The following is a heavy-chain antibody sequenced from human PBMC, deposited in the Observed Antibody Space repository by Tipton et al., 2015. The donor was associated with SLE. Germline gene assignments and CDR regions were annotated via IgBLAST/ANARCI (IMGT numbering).Heavy chain of an antibody. CDR2: IYYSGTT. CDR1: SGSISGSTHH. D-gene: IGHD6-6*01. J-gene: IGHJ4*02. CDR3: ARERSSSVEY. V-gene: IGHV4-39*07. Sequence: TLSLTCTVSSGSISGSTHHWGWIRPPPGKGLEWIGSIYYSGTTYYKPSLKSRVTIPVDTSKNQFSLNLSSVTAADTAVYYCARERSSSVEYWGQGTLVTVSS.